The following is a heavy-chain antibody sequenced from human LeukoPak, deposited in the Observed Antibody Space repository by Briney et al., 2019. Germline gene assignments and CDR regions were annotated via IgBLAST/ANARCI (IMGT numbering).Heavy chain of an antibody. Sequence: SETLSLTCTVSGYSISSGYYWGWIRQPPGKGLEWIGSVHHTGSTYYNPSLNSRVTISGDTSKNQFSLKLNSVTAADTAVYYCARFTIFGAGFDPWGQGTLVTVSS. CDR1: GYSISSGYY. J-gene: IGHJ5*02. D-gene: IGHD3-3*01. V-gene: IGHV4-38-2*02. CDR3: ARFTIFGAGFDP. CDR2: VHHTGST.